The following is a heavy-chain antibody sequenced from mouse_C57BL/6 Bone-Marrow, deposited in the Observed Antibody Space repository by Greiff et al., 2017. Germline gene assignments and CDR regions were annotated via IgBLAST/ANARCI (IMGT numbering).Heavy chain of an antibody. CDR3: TPSLLRYYCDD. J-gene: IGHJ2*01. V-gene: IGHV14-4*01. CDR1: GFNIKDDY. Sequence: EVQLQQSGAELVRPGASVKLSCTASGFNIKDDYMHWVKQRPEQGLEWIGWIDPENGDTEYASKFQGKATITADTSSNTAYLQLSSLTSEDTAVYYCTPSLLRYYCDDWGQGTTRTVSS. D-gene: IGHD1-1*01. CDR2: IDPENGDT.